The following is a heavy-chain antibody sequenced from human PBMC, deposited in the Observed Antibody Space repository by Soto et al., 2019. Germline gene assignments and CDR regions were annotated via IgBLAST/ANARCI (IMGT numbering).Heavy chain of an antibody. D-gene: IGHD2-15*01. J-gene: IGHJ3*02. Sequence: QITLKESGPTLVKPTQTLTLTCTFSGVSLSTGGVGVGWIRQSPGKALEWLALIYWDDDKRYSPSLKSRLTITKDTSENQVVLTMSNMDPVDTATYYCGHSDSPYGFDIWGQGTLVTVSS. CDR2: IYWDDDK. CDR1: GVSLSTGGVG. CDR3: GHSDSPYGFDI. V-gene: IGHV2-5*02.